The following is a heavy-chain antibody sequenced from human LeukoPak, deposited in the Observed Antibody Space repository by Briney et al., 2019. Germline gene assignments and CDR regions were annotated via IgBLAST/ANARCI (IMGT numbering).Heavy chain of an antibody. CDR1: GGSISSFY. D-gene: IGHD3-9*01. CDR3: ARTNYDILTGSPNDGFDI. CDR2: IYNSGST. V-gene: IGHV4-59*01. Sequence: SETLSLTCTVSGGSISSFYWSWIRQPPGKGLEWIGYIYNSGSTNYNASLTSRVTISVDTSKNQFSLKLSSVTAADTAVYYCARTNYDILTGSPNDGFDIWGQGTMVTVSS. J-gene: IGHJ3*02.